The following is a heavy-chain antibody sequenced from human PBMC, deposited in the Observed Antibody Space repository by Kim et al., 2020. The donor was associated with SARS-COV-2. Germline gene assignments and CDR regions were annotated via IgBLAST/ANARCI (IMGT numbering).Heavy chain of an antibody. V-gene: IGHV3-30*01. J-gene: IGHJ4*02. CDR3: ARDMGDSSGYYDY. Sequence: YADPVKGRVTISRDNSKNTLYLQMNSLRAEDTAVYYCARDMGDSSGYYDYWGQGTLVTVSS. D-gene: IGHD3-22*01.